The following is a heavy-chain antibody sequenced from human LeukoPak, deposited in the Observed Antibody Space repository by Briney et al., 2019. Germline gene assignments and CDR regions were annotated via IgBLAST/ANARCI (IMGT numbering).Heavy chain of an antibody. CDR2: IYHSGST. Sequence: MTSETLSLTCTVSGYSISTGYYWDWIRQPPGKGLEWIGSIYHSGSTYYNPSLKSRVTISVDTSKNQFSLKLSSVTAADTAVYYCARRVTGIQLYYYYYMDVWGKGTTVTISS. V-gene: IGHV4-38-2*02. J-gene: IGHJ6*03. CDR1: GYSISTGYY. D-gene: IGHD5-18*01. CDR3: ARRVTGIQLYYYYYMDV.